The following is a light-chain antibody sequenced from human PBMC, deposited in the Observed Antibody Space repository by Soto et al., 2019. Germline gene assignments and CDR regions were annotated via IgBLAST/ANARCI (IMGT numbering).Light chain of an antibody. V-gene: IGLV2-14*01. CDR2: EVS. J-gene: IGLJ3*02. CDR1: SSDVGGYNY. CDR3: QSYDNSLSGSWV. Sequence: QSALTQPASVSGSPGQSITISCTGTSSDVGGYNYVSWYQQHPGKAPKLMIYEVSNRPSGVSNRFSGSKSGTSASLAINGLQAEDEAHYYCQSYDNSLSGSWVFGGGTQLTVL.